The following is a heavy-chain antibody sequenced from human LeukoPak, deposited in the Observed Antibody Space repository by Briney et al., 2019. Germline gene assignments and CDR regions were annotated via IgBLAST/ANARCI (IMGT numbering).Heavy chain of an antibody. D-gene: IGHD6-13*01. J-gene: IGHJ6*03. CDR3: ARYSSSWYYYYYMDV. CDR1: GFTFSSYS. CDR2: INWNGGST. Sequence: GGSLRLSCAASGFTFSSYSMNWVRQAPGKGLEWVSGINWNGGSTGYADSVKGRFTISRDNAKNSLYLQMNSLRAEDTALYYCARYSSSWYYYYYMDVWGKGTTVTVSS. V-gene: IGHV3-20*04.